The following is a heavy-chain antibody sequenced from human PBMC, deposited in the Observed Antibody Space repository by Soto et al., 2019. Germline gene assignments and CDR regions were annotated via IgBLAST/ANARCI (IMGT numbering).Heavy chain of an antibody. J-gene: IGHJ6*02. CDR3: AAAYSNYYYYGMDV. CDR1: GFTFTSSA. CDR2: IVVGSGNT. Sequence: SVKVSCKASGFTFTSSAVQWVRQARGQRLEWIGWIVVGSGNTNYAQKFQERVTITRDMSTSTAYMELSSLRSEDTAVYYCAAAYSNYYYYGMDVWGQGTTVTVSS. V-gene: IGHV1-58*01. D-gene: IGHD4-4*01.